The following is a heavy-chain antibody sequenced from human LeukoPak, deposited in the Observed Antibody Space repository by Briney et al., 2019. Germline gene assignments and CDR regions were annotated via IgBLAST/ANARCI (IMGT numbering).Heavy chain of an antibody. CDR2: MNPGTGTT. Sequence: ASVKVSCKASGFVSTGYYMHWVRQAPGQGLEWMGWMNPGTGTTKYSQKFQGRVTMSRDTSSTTAYMELNRLTSDDTAVYYCARDGSGFSPYWYFDLWGRGTLVTVSS. V-gene: IGHV1-2*02. CDR1: GFVSTGYY. J-gene: IGHJ2*01. D-gene: IGHD3-3*01. CDR3: ARDGSGFSPYWYFDL.